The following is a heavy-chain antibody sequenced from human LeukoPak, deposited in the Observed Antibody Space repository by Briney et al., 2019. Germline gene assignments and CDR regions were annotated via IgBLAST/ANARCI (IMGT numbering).Heavy chain of an antibody. D-gene: IGHD2-8*01. CDR3: AREGYCTNGVCYSDY. CDR2: ISAYNGNT. Sequence: ASVKVSCKASGYTFTSYGISWVRQAPGQGLESMGWISAYNGNTNYAQKLQGRVTMTTDTSTSTAYMELRSLRSDDTAVYYCAREGYCTNGVCYSDYWGQGTLVTVSS. J-gene: IGHJ4*02. V-gene: IGHV1-18*01. CDR1: GYTFTSYG.